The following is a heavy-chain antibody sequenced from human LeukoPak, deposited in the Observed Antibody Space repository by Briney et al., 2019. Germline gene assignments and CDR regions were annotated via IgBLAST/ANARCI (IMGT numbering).Heavy chain of an antibody. CDR1: GFTFREFA. Sequence: GGSLRLSCTSSGFTFREFAVSWFRQAPGKGLEWVANIKQGGSKKSYVDSVKGRFTISRDNAKNSLYLQMNSLRAEDTAIYYCTRVGYIDEGIDYWGQGTLVTVSS. D-gene: IGHD5-24*01. V-gene: IGHV3-7*04. J-gene: IGHJ4*02. CDR3: TRVGYIDEGIDY. CDR2: IKQGGSKK.